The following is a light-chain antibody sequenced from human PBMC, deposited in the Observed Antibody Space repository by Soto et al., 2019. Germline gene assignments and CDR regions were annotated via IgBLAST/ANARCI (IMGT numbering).Light chain of an antibody. CDR3: QQYGSSPRT. J-gene: IGKJ1*01. V-gene: IGKV3-20*01. CDR1: QSVSSN. CDR2: GAS. Sequence: EIVLTQSPATLSLSPGERATLSCRASQSVSSNLAWYQQKPGQAPRLLIYGASTRATGIPARFSGSGSGTDFTLTISRLEPEDFAVYYCQQYGSSPRTFGQGTKV.